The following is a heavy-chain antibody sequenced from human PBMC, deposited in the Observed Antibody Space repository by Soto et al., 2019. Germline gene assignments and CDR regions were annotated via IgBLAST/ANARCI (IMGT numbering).Heavy chain of an antibody. V-gene: IGHV4-39*01. CDR2: IYYIGST. J-gene: IGHJ6*03. CDR3: ARPSIAVAGRLEV. CDR1: GGSISSSSYY. Sequence: QLQLQESGPGLVKPSETLSLTCTVSGGSISSSSYYWGWILQPPGKGLEWIGGIYYIGSTYYNPSLKSRVTISVDTSKNQFSLKLSSVTAADTAVYYCARPSIAVAGRLEVCGKGTTVTVS. D-gene: IGHD6-19*01.